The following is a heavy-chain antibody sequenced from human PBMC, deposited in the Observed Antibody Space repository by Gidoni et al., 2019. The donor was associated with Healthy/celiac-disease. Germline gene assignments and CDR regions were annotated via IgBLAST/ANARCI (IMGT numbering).Heavy chain of an antibody. J-gene: IGHJ4*02. CDR3: ARGGYDRDFDY. V-gene: IGHV3-48*03. Sequence: EVKLVESGGGLVQPGGSLRLSCAASGFTFSSYEMNWVRQAPGKGLELVSYISSSGSTIYYADSVKGRFTISRDNAKNSLYLQMNSLRAEDTAVYYCARGGYDRDFDYWGQGTLVTVSS. D-gene: IGHD3-22*01. CDR2: ISSSGSTI. CDR1: GFTFSSYE.